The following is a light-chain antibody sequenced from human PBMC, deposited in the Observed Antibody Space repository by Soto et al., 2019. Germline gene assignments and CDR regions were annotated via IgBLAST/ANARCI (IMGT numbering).Light chain of an antibody. J-gene: IGLJ1*01. CDR2: EVN. CDR3: SSYSDSDTKV. Sequence: QSSLHQPAAVSGSPGQSSTISFVLTIIHVGAYIYVSWYQQYPGKAPKLIIYEVNNRPSGVSGRFSGSKSDTTAYLTISGLQAEDEADYYCSSYSDSDTKVFGTGTKVNVL. CDR1: IIHVGAYIY. V-gene: IGLV2-14*03.